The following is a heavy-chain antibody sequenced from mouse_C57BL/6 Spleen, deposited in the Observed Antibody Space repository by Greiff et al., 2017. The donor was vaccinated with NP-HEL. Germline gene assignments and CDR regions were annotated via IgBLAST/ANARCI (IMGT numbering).Heavy chain of an antibody. V-gene: IGHV1-18*01. Sequence: VQLQQSGPELVKPGASVKIPCKASGYTFTDYNMDWVKQSHGKSLEWIGDINPNNGGTIYNQKFKGKATLTVDKSSSTAYMERRSLTSEDTAVYYCARRGGAWFAYWGQGTLVTVSA. CDR2: INPNNGGT. J-gene: IGHJ3*01. CDR3: ARRGGAWFAY. CDR1: GYTFTDYN.